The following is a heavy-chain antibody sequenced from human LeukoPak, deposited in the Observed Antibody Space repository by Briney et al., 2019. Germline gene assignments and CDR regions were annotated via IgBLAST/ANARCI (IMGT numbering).Heavy chain of an antibody. D-gene: IGHD2-2*01. CDR1: GFTFSSYA. V-gene: IGHV3-23*01. Sequence: GGSLRLSWAASGFTFSSYAMSWVRQAPGKGLEWVSAISGSGGSTYYADSVKGRFTISRDNSKNTLYLQMNSLRAEDTAVYYCALVVVRYYFNYWGQGTLVTVSS. CDR2: ISGSGGST. J-gene: IGHJ4*02. CDR3: ALVVVRYYFNY.